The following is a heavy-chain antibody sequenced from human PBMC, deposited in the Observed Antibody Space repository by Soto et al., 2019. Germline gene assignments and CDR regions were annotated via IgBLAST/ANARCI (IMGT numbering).Heavy chain of an antibody. Sequence: QVTLKESGPVLVKPTETLTLTCTVSGFSLSNARMGVSWIRQPPEKALEWLAHIFSNDEKSYSTSLKSRLTTXQXTXXSQLVLTMTNMDPVDTATYYCARHGRGVGARPLDYWGQGTLVTVSS. CDR1: GFSLSNARMG. J-gene: IGHJ4*02. CDR3: ARHGRGVGARPLDY. CDR2: IFSNDEK. D-gene: IGHD1-26*01. V-gene: IGHV2-26*01.